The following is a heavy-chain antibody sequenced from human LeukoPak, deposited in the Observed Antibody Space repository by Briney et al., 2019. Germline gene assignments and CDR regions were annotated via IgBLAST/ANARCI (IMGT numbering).Heavy chain of an antibody. CDR1: GFTFSSNW. J-gene: IGHJ6*04. CDR3: ASNSR. V-gene: IGHV3-7*01. CDR2: IKDDGXEK. Sequence: GGSLRLSCVVSGFTFSSNWMXXVXXXXXKGLEWVANIKDDGXEKDYVDSVKGRXXISRDNAKNSVYLQMNSLRAEDTAVYYCASNSRWGKGTTVTVSS. D-gene: IGHD2/OR15-2a*01.